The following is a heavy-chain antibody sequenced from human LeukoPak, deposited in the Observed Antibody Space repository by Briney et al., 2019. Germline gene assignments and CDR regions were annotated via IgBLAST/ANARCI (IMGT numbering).Heavy chain of an antibody. CDR2: ISSSSSYI. D-gene: IGHD6-13*01. Sequence: PGGSLRLSCAASGFTFSSYSMNWVRQAPGKGLEWVSSISSSSSYIYYADSVKGRFTISRDNAKNSLYLQMNSLRAEDTAVYYCARDAAAADALDICGQGTMVTVSS. J-gene: IGHJ3*02. CDR1: GFTFSSYS. CDR3: ARDAAAADALDI. V-gene: IGHV3-21*01.